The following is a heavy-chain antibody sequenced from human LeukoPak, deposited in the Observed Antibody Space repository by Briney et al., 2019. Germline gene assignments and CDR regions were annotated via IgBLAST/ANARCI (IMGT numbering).Heavy chain of an antibody. J-gene: IGHJ3*02. D-gene: IGHD6-13*01. Sequence: PGGSLRLSCAASGFTFSSYWMSWVRQAPGKGLEWVANIKRDGSEKYYVDSVKGRFIISRDNAKNSLSLQMNSLRAEDTAVYYCAKDRNASSSWDALDIWGQGTMVTVSS. CDR1: GFTFSSYW. CDR2: IKRDGSEK. CDR3: AKDRNASSSWDALDI. V-gene: IGHV3-7*01.